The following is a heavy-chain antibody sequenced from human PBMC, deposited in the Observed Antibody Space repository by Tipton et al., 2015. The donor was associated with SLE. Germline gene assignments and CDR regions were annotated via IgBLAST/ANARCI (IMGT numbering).Heavy chain of an antibody. CDR2: IYSGGST. J-gene: IGHJ3*02. D-gene: IGHD6-6*01. Sequence: GSLRLSCAASGFTVSSNYMSWVRQAPGKGLEWVSVIYSGGSTYYADSVKGRFTISRDNSKNTLYLQMNSLRAEDTAVYYCARAPKYSSSRRAFDIWGQGTMVTVSS. CDR3: ARAPKYSSSRRAFDI. CDR1: GFTVSSNY. V-gene: IGHV3-66*02.